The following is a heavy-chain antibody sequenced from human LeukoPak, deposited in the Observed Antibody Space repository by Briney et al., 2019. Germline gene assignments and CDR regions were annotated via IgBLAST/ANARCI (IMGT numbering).Heavy chain of an antibody. CDR2: INPSGDST. CDR1: GYTFTTNH. D-gene: IGHD3-16*01. CDR3: AKLATSDTGETY. J-gene: IGHJ4*02. V-gene: IGHV1-46*01. Sequence: ASVKVSCKASGYTFTTNHIHWVRQAPGQGLEWMGVINPSGDSTTYAQNFQGRVTMTRDTSTSTVYMELRSLRSEDTAIYYCAKLATSDTGETYWGQGTLVTVSS.